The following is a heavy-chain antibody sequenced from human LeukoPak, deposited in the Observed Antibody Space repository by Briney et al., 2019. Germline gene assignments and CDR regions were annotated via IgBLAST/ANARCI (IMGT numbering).Heavy chain of an antibody. CDR1: GGSISSYY. V-gene: IGHV4-59*01. CDR2: FYYSGST. J-gene: IGHJ4*02. Sequence: SETLSLTCTVSGGSISSYYWSRIRQPPGKGLEWIGYFYYSGSTNYNPSLKSRVTISLDTSKNQLSLNLNSVTAADTAVYYCAREYSSGWYFEYWGQGTLVTVSS. CDR3: AREYSSGWYFEY. D-gene: IGHD6-19*01.